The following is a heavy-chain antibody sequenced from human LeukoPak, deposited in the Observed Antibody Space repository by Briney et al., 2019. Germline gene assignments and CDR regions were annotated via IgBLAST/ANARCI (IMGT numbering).Heavy chain of an antibody. Sequence: SETLSLTCTVSGGSISSYYWSWIRQPPGKGLEWIGYIYYSGSTNYNPSLKSRVTISVDTSKNQFSLKLSSVTAADTAVYYCARDRIEVGAPDSDAFDIWGQGTVVTVSS. V-gene: IGHV4-59*01. CDR3: ARDRIEVGAPDSDAFDI. CDR2: IYYSGST. J-gene: IGHJ3*02. CDR1: GGSISSYY. D-gene: IGHD1-26*01.